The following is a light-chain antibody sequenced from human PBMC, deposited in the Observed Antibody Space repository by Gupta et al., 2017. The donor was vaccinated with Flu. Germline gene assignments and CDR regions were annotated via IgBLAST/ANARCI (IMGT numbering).Light chain of an antibody. CDR3: ASWEDNLSGLT. Sequence: QSVLIQPPAVSGTPGQTVTVSCSGSSSNIGYNYVYWYQQFPGRAPKLIIQKNSQRPSGVPDRFSGSKSGTSASLTIGGFRSDDEAHYYCASWEDNLSGLTFGGGTKLTVL. V-gene: IGLV1-47*01. J-gene: IGLJ2*01. CDR1: SSNIGYNY. CDR2: KNS.